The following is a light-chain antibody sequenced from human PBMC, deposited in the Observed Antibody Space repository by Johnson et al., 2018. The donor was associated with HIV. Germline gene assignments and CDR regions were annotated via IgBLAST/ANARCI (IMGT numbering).Light chain of an antibody. Sequence: AVLTQPPLVSAAPGQKVTISCSGSSSHIGNNYVSWYQQLPGTAPKLLIYDNNNRPSGIPDRFSGSKSGTSATLGITGLQTGDEADYYCGTWDSSLSAHYVFGSGTKIVVL. CDR2: DNN. J-gene: IGLJ1*01. V-gene: IGLV1-51*01. CDR3: GTWDSSLSAHYV. CDR1: SSHIGNNY.